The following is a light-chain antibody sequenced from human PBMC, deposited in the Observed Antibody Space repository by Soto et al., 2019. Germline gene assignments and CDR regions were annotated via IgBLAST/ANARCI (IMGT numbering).Light chain of an antibody. CDR1: ESVSSN. CDR2: GAS. Sequence: EIVMTQSPVTLSVSPGERATLSCRASESVSSNLAWYQQKPGQAPRLLIYGASTRATGIPVRFSGSGSGTEFTLTISSLQSEDFAVYYCQQYNNWLYTFGQGTKLEIK. V-gene: IGKV3-15*01. J-gene: IGKJ2*01. CDR3: QQYNNWLYT.